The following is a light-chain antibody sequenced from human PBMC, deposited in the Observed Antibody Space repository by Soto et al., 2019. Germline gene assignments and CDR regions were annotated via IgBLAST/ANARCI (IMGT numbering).Light chain of an antibody. Sequence: QSVLTQPPAASGSPGQSVTISCTGTSSDVGLYDYVSWYQQHPGKVPKLLIYEVTQRPSGVPDRFSGSKSGNTASLTVSGLQAEDEADYYCSSYGGNSNYVFGTGTKGT. CDR3: SSYGGNSNYV. V-gene: IGLV2-8*01. CDR1: SSDVGLYDY. CDR2: EVT. J-gene: IGLJ1*01.